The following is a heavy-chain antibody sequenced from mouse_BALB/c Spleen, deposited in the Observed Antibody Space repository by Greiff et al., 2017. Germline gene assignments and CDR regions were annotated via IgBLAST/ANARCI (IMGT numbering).Heavy chain of an antibody. J-gene: IGHJ2*01. V-gene: IGHV5-4*02. CDR1: GFTFSDYY. CDR2: ISDGGSYT. Sequence: EVKLVESGGGLVKPGGSLKLSCAASGFTFSDYYMYWVRQTPEKRLEWVATISDGGSYTYYPDSVKGRFTISRDNAKNNLYLQMSSLKSEDTAMYYCARDLYGLDYWGQGTTLTVSS. CDR3: ARDLYGLDY. D-gene: IGHD2-10*02.